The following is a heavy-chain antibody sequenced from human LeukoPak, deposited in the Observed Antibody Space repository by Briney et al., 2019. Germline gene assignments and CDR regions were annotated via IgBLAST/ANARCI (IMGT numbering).Heavy chain of an antibody. Sequence: PSETLSLTCTVSGGSISSYYWSWFRQPPGKGLEWIGYIYNSGSTIYNPSLKSRVTISMDTSKSQFSLYLSSVTAADTAVYYCGRDTLVRGVADYWGQGTLVTVSS. D-gene: IGHD3-10*01. V-gene: IGHV4-59*01. CDR1: GGSISSYY. CDR2: IYNSGST. CDR3: GRDTLVRGVADY. J-gene: IGHJ4*02.